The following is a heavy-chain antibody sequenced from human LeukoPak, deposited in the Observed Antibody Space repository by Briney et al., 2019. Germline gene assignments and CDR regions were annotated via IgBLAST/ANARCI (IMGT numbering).Heavy chain of an antibody. CDR2: MNPNSGNT. Sequence: GASVKVSCKASGYTFTSYDIHWVRQATGQGLEWMGWMNPNSGNTDYAQNFQGRLTITRNTSISTAYMELSSLRSDDTAVYYCAGSLGYCTSNACYLKYWGQGTLVTVSS. CDR1: GYTFTSYD. J-gene: IGHJ4*02. D-gene: IGHD2-2*01. CDR3: AGSLGYCTSNACYLKY. V-gene: IGHV1-8*03.